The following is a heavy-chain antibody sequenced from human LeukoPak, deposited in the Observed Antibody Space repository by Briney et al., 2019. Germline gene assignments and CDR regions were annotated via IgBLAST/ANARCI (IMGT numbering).Heavy chain of an antibody. CDR3: ARETRTYYYDSSGSPLLLHDY. D-gene: IGHD3-22*01. CDR1: GGSISSYY. J-gene: IGHJ4*02. CDR2: IYTSGST. V-gene: IGHV4-4*07. Sequence: SETLSLTCTVSGGSISSYYWSWIRQPAGKGLEWIGRIYTSGSTNYNPSLKSRVTMSVDTSKNQFSLKLSSVTAADTAVYYCARETRTYYYDSSGSPLLLHDYWGQGTLVTVSS.